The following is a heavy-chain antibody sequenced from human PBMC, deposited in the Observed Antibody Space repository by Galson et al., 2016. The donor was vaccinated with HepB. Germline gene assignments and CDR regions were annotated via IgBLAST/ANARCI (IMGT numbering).Heavy chain of an antibody. D-gene: IGHD3-10*01. CDR3: AKGTYFGSGSYYGMDV. J-gene: IGHJ6*02. Sequence: SLRLSCAASGFRFSYYGMHWVRQAPGKGLEWVAFISNDGSNTYYAESVKGRFTISRDKSRTTVSLQVNSLRVEDTAVYKCAKGTYFGSGSYYGMDVWGQGTTVTVSS. CDR2: ISNDGSNT. V-gene: IGHV3-30*18. CDR1: GFRFSYYG.